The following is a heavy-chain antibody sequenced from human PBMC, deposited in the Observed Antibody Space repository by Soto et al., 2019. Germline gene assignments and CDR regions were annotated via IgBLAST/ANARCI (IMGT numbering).Heavy chain of an antibody. J-gene: IGHJ4*02. CDR1: GGSISSSSYY. D-gene: IGHD3-9*01. CDR2: IYYSGST. Sequence: SETLSLTCTVSGGSISSSSYYWGWIRQPPGKGLEWIGSIYYSGSTYYNPSLKSRVTISVDTSKNQFSLKLSSVTAADTAVYYCARTYYDILTRPMQNDYWGQGTLVTVSS. V-gene: IGHV4-39*01. CDR3: ARTYYDILTRPMQNDY.